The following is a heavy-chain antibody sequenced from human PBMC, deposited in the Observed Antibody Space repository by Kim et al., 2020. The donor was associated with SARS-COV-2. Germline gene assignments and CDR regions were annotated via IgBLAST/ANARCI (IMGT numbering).Heavy chain of an antibody. D-gene: IGHD5-18*01. Sequence: GGSLRLSCAASGFTFSSYGMHWVRQAPGKGLEWVVVILYDGSNKYYADSVKGGFTISRDNSKNTVHLQMNSLRAEDTAVYYCAKSIPSYAYPSHYFQHWGQGTLVTVSS. CDR2: ILYDGSNK. V-gene: IGHV3-30*18. CDR1: GFTFSSYG. J-gene: IGHJ1*01. CDR3: AKSIPSYAYPSHYFQH.